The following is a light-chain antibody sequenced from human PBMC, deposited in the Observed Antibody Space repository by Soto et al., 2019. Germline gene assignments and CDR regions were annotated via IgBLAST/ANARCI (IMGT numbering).Light chain of an antibody. CDR3: QQYHNGPPQYT. CDR2: GAS. Sequence: EIVMTQSPASLSVSPGDGATLSCRASQSVASNVAWYQQKPGQGPRLLIHGASTRAVGVPARFSGSGSGTDFTLTINSLQSEDFAVYYWQQYHNGPPQYTLGQGTKLQIK. CDR1: QSVASN. J-gene: IGKJ2*01. V-gene: IGKV3-15*01.